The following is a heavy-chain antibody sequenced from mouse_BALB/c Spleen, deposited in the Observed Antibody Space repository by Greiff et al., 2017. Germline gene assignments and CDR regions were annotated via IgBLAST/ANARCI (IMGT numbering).Heavy chain of an antibody. CDR2: ISSGSSTI. J-gene: IGHJ2*01. V-gene: IGHV5-17*02. CDR3: ARWGDGSTFDY. CDR1: GFTFSSFG. Sequence: EVQRVESGGGLVQPGGSRKLSCAASGFTFSSFGMHWVRQAPEKGLEWVAYISSGSSTIYYADTVKGRFTISRDNPKNTLFLQMTSLRSEDTAMYYCARWGDGSTFDYWGQGTTLTVSS. D-gene: IGHD1-1*01.